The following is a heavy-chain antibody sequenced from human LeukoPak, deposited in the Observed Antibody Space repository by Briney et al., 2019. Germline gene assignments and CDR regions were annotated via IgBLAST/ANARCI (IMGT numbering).Heavy chain of an antibody. CDR2: IHYSGAT. Sequence: SETLSLTCAVYGGSISGYYWSWIRQPPGKGLEWIGKIHYSGATNYNPSLKSRVTISIDTSKNQMSLKLSSVTAADTAVYYCARGNILTGYCFDYWGQGSLVTVSS. CDR3: ARGNILTGYCFDY. V-gene: IGHV4-34*01. CDR1: GGSISGYY. D-gene: IGHD3-9*01. J-gene: IGHJ4*02.